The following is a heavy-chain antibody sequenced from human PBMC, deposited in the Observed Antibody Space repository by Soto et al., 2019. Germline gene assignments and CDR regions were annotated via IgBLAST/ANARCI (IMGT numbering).Heavy chain of an antibody. CDR1: GFSFRSYS. CDR2: ISSSSSYI. D-gene: IGHD6-13*01. J-gene: IGHJ6*03. V-gene: IGHV3-21*01. Sequence: EVQLVGSGGGLVKPGGSLRLSWAASGFSFRSYSMNWVRQAPGKGLECVSSISSSSSYIYYADSVKGRFTISRDNAKNSLYLQMNSLRAEDTAVYYCARDSTIAAAGPYYYYYYYMDVWGKGTTVTVSS. CDR3: ARDSTIAAAGPYYYYYYYMDV.